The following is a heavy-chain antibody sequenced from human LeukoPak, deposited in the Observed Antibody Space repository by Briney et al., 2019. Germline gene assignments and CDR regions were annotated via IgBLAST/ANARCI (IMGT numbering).Heavy chain of an antibody. Sequence: SETLSLTCSVSGGSISTFHWHCIRQPPGKGLEWVGYIFSSDITNYNPSLRSRVTISVDTSKNQFSLKLRSVTGADTAVYFCARSDGIVGEEAWFDPWGQGTLVTVSS. CDR3: ARSDGIVGEEAWFDP. J-gene: IGHJ5*02. D-gene: IGHD1-26*01. V-gene: IGHV4-4*09. CDR1: GGSISTFH. CDR2: IFSSDIT.